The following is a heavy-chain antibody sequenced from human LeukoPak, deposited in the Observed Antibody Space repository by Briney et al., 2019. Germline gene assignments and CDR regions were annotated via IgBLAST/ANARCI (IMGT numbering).Heavy chain of an antibody. V-gene: IGHV3-7*01. J-gene: IGHJ4*02. CDR3: ARDLPSSGWSGIDY. D-gene: IGHD6-19*01. Sequence: GGSLRLSCAASGFTFSDYWMSWVRQAPGKGLEWVANIKQDGSEKYYVDSVKGRFTISRDNAKHSLYLQMNSLRAEDTAVYYCARDLPSSGWSGIDYWGQGTLVTVSS. CDR2: IKQDGSEK. CDR1: GFTFSDYW.